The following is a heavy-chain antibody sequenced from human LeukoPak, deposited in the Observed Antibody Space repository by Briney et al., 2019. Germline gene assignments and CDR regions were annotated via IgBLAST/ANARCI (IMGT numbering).Heavy chain of an antibody. CDR2: ISGSGGST. D-gene: IGHD2-15*01. Sequence: GASLRLSCAASGFTLSSYAMSWVRQAPGKGLEWVSAISGSGGSTYYADSVKGRFTISRDNSKNTLYLQMNSLRAEDTAVYYCAKGLGGYFDYWGQGTLVTVSS. CDR3: AKGLGGYFDY. V-gene: IGHV3-23*01. CDR1: GFTLSSYA. J-gene: IGHJ4*02.